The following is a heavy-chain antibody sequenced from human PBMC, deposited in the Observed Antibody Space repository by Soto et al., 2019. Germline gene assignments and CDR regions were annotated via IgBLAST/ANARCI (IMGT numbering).Heavy chain of an antibody. Sequence: VGSLRLSCAASGFTFSSYSMNWVRQAPGKGLEWVSSISSSSSYIYYADSVKGRFTISRDNAKNSLYLQMNSLRAEDTAVYYCASSHRSYGMDVWGQGTTVTVSS. CDR3: ASSHRSYGMDV. D-gene: IGHD3-10*01. J-gene: IGHJ6*02. V-gene: IGHV3-21*01. CDR1: GFTFSSYS. CDR2: ISSSSSYI.